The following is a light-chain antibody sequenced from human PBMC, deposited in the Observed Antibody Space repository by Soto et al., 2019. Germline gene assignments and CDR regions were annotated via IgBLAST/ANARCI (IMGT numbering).Light chain of an antibody. CDR2: GNS. V-gene: IGLV1-40*01. Sequence: QSVLTQPPSVSEAPGQRVTISCTGTSSNIGAGYDVHWYQQLPGTAPKLLIYGNSHRPSGVSDRFSGSKSGTSASRAITGLQAEDEADYYCQSYDSSLSGVVFGGGTKLTVL. CDR3: QSYDSSLSGVV. J-gene: IGLJ2*01. CDR1: SSNIGAGYD.